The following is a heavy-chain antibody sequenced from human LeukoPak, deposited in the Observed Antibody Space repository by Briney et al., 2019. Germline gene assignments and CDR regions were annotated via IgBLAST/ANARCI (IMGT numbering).Heavy chain of an antibody. Sequence: GGSLRLSCAASGFTFDSYTMHWVRQAPGKGLEWVSLISWDGGTTKYTDSLRGRFTISRDNRENSLYLQMNSLTAEDTALYYCAKDLGSTGPHDAIDIWGRGTMVTVSS. J-gene: IGHJ3*02. CDR1: GFTFDSYT. D-gene: IGHD1-1*01. CDR3: AKDLGSTGPHDAIDI. V-gene: IGHV3-43*01. CDR2: ISWDGGTT.